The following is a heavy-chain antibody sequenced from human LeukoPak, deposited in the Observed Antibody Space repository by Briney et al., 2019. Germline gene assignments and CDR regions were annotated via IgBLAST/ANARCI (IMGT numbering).Heavy chain of an antibody. V-gene: IGHV5-51*01. CDR2: IYPGDSDT. D-gene: IGHD3-22*01. CDR3: ARRSSGFPYYYMDV. J-gene: IGHJ6*03. Sequence: GESLKISCKGSGYSFINYWIGWVRQMPGEGLEWMGIIYPGDSDTTYSPSFQGQVTISADKSISTAYLQWSSLKASDTAMHYCARRSSGFPYYYMDVWGKGTTVTVSS. CDR1: GYSFINYW.